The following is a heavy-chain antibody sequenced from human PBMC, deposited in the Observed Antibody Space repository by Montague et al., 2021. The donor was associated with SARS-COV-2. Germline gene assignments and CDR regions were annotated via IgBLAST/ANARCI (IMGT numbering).Heavy chain of an antibody. J-gene: IGHJ3*01. Sequence: VSPGASLSSDSLSWHWIRQSPSRGLEWLASTYYRSKWYNDSAPSVSGRATVKPDTSRNQFSLHLDSVTPEDTALYFCARKMDSSFDVWGQGTVVTVSS. V-gene: IGHV6-1*01. D-gene: IGHD2-2*03. CDR3: ARKMDSSFDV. CDR1: GASLSSDSLS. CDR2: TYYRSKWYN.